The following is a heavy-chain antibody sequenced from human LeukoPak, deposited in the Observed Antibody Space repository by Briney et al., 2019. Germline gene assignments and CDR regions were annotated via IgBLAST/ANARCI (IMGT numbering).Heavy chain of an antibody. D-gene: IGHD3-22*01. CDR2: ISYDGSNK. CDR1: GFTFSSYG. Sequence: GRSLRLSCAASGFTFSSYGTHWVRQAPGKGLEWVAVISYDGSNKYYADSVKGRFTISRDNSKNTLYLQMNSLRAEDTAVYYCAKEDYYDSSGYYLPFTLWDWGQGTLVTVSS. CDR3: AKEDYYDSSGYYLPFTLWD. J-gene: IGHJ4*02. V-gene: IGHV3-30*18.